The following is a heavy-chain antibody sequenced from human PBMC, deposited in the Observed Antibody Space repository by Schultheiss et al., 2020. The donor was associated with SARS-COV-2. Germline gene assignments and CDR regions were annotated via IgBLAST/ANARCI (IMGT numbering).Heavy chain of an antibody. CDR2: IIPIFGTA. D-gene: IGHD1-20*01. V-gene: IGHV1-69*13. J-gene: IGHJ4*02. CDR1: GGTFSSYA. CDR3: ARALDGITGPFDY. Sequence: SVKVSCKASGGTFSSYAISWVRQAPGQGLEWMGGIIPIFGTANYAQKFQGRVTITADESTSTAYMELSSLRSEDTAVYYCARALDGITGPFDYWGQGTLVTVSS.